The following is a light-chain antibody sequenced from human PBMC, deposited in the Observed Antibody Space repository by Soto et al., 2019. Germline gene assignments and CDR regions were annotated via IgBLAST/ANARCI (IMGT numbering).Light chain of an antibody. Sequence: QSALTQPASVSGSPGQSITISCTGTSSDVGGYNYVSWYQQHPGKAPKLMIYEVSNRPSGVSNRFSGSNSGNTASLTISGLQAEDEADYYCSSYTTRSTVIFGGGTQLTVL. CDR1: SSDVGGYNY. V-gene: IGLV2-14*01. CDR3: SSYTTRSTVI. J-gene: IGLJ2*01. CDR2: EVS.